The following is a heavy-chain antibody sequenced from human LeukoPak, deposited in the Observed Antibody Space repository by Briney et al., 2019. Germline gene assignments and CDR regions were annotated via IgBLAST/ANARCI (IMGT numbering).Heavy chain of an antibody. Sequence: SETLSLTCTVSGGSMSSYYGSGLRQPPGKGLEWIGYIYSSGSTNYNPSLKTRATTSVDTSKTQYSLKLSSVTAAAPAVYYCARATGSDGSSALLNWGQGTLVTVSS. CDR1: GGSMSSYY. J-gene: IGHJ4*02. CDR2: IYSSGST. V-gene: IGHV4-59*01. D-gene: IGHD6-6*01. CDR3: ARATGSDGSSALLN.